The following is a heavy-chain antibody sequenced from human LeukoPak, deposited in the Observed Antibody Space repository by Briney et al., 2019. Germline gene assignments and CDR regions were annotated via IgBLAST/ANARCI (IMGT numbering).Heavy chain of an antibody. J-gene: IGHJ4*02. D-gene: IGHD3-22*01. CDR3: ARDLRVVSYYFDS. CDR2: ISAYNGDT. V-gene: IGHV1-18*01. CDR1: GYTFSNYG. Sequence: ASVKVSCKASGYTFSNYGISWVRQAPGQGLRWMGWISAYNGDTNYAQNFQGRVTMTTDTSTNTAYMELWSLRSDDTAVYYCARDLRVVSYYFDSWGQGTLVTVSS.